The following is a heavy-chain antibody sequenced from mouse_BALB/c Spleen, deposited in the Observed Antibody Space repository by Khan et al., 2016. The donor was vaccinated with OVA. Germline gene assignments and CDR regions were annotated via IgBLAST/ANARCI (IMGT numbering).Heavy chain of an antibody. J-gene: IGHJ4*01. CDR3: ASEVGYLYAMAY. D-gene: IGHD1-2*01. Sequence: QIQLVQSGPELKKPGETVKISCKASGYTFTNYGMNWVKQAPGKGLKWMGWINTYTGEPTYADDFKGRFAFSSETSASNAYLQLNNLKNEDTATYFCASEVGYLYAMAYWGQGTSVTVSS. V-gene: IGHV9-3-1*01. CDR1: GYTFTNYG. CDR2: INTYTGEP.